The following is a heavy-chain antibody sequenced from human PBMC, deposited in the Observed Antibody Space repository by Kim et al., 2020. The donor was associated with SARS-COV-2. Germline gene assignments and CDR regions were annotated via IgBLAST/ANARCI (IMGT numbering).Heavy chain of an antibody. J-gene: IGHJ6*02. V-gene: IGHV3-23*01. CDR3: ANMAARQRNSRYYYYGMDV. CDR1: GFTFSSYA. CDR2: ISGSGGST. Sequence: GGSLRLSCAASGFTFSSYAMSWVRQAPGKGLEWVSAISGSGGSTYYADSVKGRFTISRDNSKNTLYLQMNSLRAEDTAVYYCANMAARQRNSRYYYYGMDVWGQGTTVTVSS. D-gene: IGHD6-6*01.